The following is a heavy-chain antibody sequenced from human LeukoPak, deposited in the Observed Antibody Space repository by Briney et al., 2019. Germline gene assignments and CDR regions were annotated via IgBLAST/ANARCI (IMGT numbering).Heavy chain of an antibody. CDR3: AKAIVVVPAASREYYYYYGMDV. V-gene: IGHV3-23*01. Sequence: GGSLRLSCAVSGITLSNYGMSWVRQAPGKGLEWVSAISGSGGSTYYADSVKGRFTISRDNSKNTLYLQMNSLRAEDTAVYYCAKAIVVVPAASREYYYYYGMDVWGQGATVTVSS. D-gene: IGHD2-2*01. J-gene: IGHJ6*02. CDR2: ISGSGGST. CDR1: GITLSNYG.